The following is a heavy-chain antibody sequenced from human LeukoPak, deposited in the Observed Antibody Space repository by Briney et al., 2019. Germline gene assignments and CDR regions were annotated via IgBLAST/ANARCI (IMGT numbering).Heavy chain of an antibody. CDR1: GNTFSTYS. J-gene: IGHJ2*01. Sequence: GGSLRLSCAASGNTFSTYSMNWVRQAPGRGLEWVSSISYSSTYIYYEDSVRGRFTISRDNARNSLYLQMNSLRAEDTAVYYCASTPSVGDYYPWYFDFWGRGALVTVSS. D-gene: IGHD1-26*01. CDR2: ISYSSTYI. V-gene: IGHV3-21*01. CDR3: ASTPSVGDYYPWYFDF.